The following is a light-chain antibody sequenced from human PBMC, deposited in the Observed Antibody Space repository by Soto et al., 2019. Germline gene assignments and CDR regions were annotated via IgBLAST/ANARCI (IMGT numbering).Light chain of an antibody. V-gene: IGKV1-39*01. CDR3: QQTYSTPLYT. CDR1: QSIDSY. J-gene: IGKJ2*01. CDR2: AVS. Sequence: EIQMTQSPSSLSASVGERVTITCRASQSIDSYLNWYQQTPGKAPKLLIYAVSNLQSGVPSRFSGSGSGTDFSLTVSSLQPEDSATYYCQQTYSTPLYTFGQGTKLEIK.